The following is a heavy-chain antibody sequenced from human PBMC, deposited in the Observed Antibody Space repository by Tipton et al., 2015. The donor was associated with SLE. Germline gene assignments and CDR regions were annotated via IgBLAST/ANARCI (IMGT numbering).Heavy chain of an antibody. V-gene: IGHV4-34*01. CDR2: INHSGRT. CDR1: GGSFSGYY. Sequence: TLSLTCAVYGGSFSGYYWSWIRQPPGKGLEWIGEINHSGRTNYNPSLKSRVTISVDTSKNQFSLKLSSVTAADTAVYYCARENRSLRGLFDYWGQGTLVTVSS. CDR3: ARENRSLRGLFDY. J-gene: IGHJ4*02. D-gene: IGHD4-17*01.